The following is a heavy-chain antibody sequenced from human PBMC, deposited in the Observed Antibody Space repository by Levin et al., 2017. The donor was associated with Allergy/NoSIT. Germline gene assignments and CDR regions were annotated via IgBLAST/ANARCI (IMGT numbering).Heavy chain of an antibody. Sequence: GGSLRLSCAASGFTFDEYAMHWVRQGPGKGLEWVAGISWNSALLDYADSVKGRFTISRDNAKNSVYLQMNSLRAEDTALYYCARDRYGGNPTGGWFDPWGQGTLLTVSS. CDR1: GFTFDEYA. CDR3: ARDRYGGNPTGGWFDP. V-gene: IGHV3-9*01. CDR2: ISWNSALL. J-gene: IGHJ5*02. D-gene: IGHD4-23*01.